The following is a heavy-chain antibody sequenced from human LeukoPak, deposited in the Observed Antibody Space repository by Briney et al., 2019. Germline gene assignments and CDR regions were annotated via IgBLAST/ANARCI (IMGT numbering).Heavy chain of an antibody. Sequence: QPGGSLRLSCAASGFTFDDYAMHWVRQAPGKGLEWASGISWNSGNIGYADSVKGRFTISRDNAKNSLYLQMNSLRAEDTALYYCARGVAAAGPVQHWGQGTLVTVSS. D-gene: IGHD6-13*01. CDR3: ARGVAAAGPVQH. V-gene: IGHV3-9*01. CDR2: ISWNSGNI. J-gene: IGHJ1*01. CDR1: GFTFDDYA.